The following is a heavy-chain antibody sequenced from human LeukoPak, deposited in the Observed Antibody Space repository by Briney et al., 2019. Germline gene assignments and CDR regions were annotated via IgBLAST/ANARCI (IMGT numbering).Heavy chain of an antibody. CDR3: ARGRLGGSGSYYNVLDY. V-gene: IGHV4-30-4*01. J-gene: IGHJ4*02. CDR1: GGXINNGDNY. CDR2: IYYRGTA. D-gene: IGHD3-10*01. Sequence: SETLSLTRTVSGGXINNGDNYWSWIRQPPGKGLEWIGFIYYRGTAYYNSSLKSRVTISIDTSKNQFSLKLSSVTAADTAVYYCARGRLGGSGSYYNVLDYWGQGTLVTVSS.